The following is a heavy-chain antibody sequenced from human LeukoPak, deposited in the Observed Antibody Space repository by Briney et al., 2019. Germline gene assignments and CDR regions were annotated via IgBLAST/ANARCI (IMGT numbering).Heavy chain of an antibody. J-gene: IGHJ4*02. V-gene: IGHV3-48*03. D-gene: IGHD4-23*01. CDR2: ISDSGSSV. CDR3: AKDYGDNPFDY. CDR1: GFTFSIYE. Sequence: PGGSLRLSCEASGFTFSIYEVNWVRQAPGKGLEWLSHISDSGSSVHYADSVKGRFTISRDNSKNSLYLEMNSLRAEDTAVYYCAKDYGDNPFDYWGQGTLVTVSS.